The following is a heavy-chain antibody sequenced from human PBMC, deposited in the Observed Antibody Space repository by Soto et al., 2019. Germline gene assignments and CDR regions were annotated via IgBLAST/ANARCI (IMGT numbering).Heavy chain of an antibody. CDR2: ISSSSSTI. J-gene: IGHJ4*02. CDR1: GFTFSSYS. CDR3: ARVFYAVAGTGGLDY. D-gene: IGHD6-19*01. Sequence: EVQLVESGGGLAQPGGSLRLSCAASGFTFSSYSMNWVRQAPGKGLEWVSYISSSSSTIYYAYSVKGRFTISRDNAKKAQSLQMNSLRDEDTAVYYCARVFYAVAGTGGLDYWGQGTLVIVSS. V-gene: IGHV3-48*02.